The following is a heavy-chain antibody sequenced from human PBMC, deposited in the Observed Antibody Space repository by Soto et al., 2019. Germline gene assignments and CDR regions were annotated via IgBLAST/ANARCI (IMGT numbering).Heavy chain of an antibody. V-gene: IGHV1-69*13. J-gene: IGHJ6*02. CDR3: ARDQIVVRPRPYYYYYGMDV. Sequence: SEKVSCKASGGTFSSYAISWVRQAPGQGLEWMGGIIPIFGTANYAQKFQGRVTITADESTSTAYMELSSLRSEDTAVYYCARDQIVVRPRPYYYYYGMDVWGQGTTVTVSS. CDR2: IIPIFGTA. CDR1: GGTFSSYA. D-gene: IGHD3-22*01.